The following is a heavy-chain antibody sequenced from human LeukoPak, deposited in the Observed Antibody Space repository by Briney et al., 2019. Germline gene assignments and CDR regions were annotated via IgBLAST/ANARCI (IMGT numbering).Heavy chain of an antibody. CDR1: GFTFSNYA. CDR3: TKSDGYYYYYMDV. J-gene: IGHJ6*03. V-gene: IGHV3-23*01. CDR2: LSGSNGASSS. Sequence: QTGGSLRLSCVASGFTFSNYAMNWVRQAPGKGLEWVSSLSGSNGASSSHTADSVKGRFTISRDNSKNTLFLDMIGLRVEDTAVYFCTKSDGYYYYYMDVWGKGTTVTV.